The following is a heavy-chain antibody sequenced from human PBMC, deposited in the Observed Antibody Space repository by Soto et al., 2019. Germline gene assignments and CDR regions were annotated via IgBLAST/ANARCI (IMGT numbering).Heavy chain of an antibody. CDR1: GGSISSSSYY. CDR2: IYYSGST. D-gene: IGHD2-15*01. V-gene: IGHV4-39*01. J-gene: IGHJ6*03. Sequence: SETLSLTCTVSGGSISSSSYYWGWIRQPPGKGLEWIGSIYYSGSTYYNPSLKSRVTISVDTSKNQFSLKLSSVTAADTAVYYCARLPYCSGGSCYGDYYYYYMDVWGKGTTVTVSS. CDR3: ARLPYCSGGSCYGDYYYYYMDV.